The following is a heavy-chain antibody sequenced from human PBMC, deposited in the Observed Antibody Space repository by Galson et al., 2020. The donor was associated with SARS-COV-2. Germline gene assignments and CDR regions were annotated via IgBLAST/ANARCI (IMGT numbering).Heavy chain of an antibody. D-gene: IGHD6-19*01. Sequence: GESLKISCAVSGFTFKDFWMSWFRQAPGKGLEWVANTRGDGSETNYVDSVQGRFFISRDNAIDSLFLQMNNLTADDTAVYFCSREGWQGGYWGQGTRVTVSS. CDR3: SREGWQGGY. V-gene: IGHV3-7*01. J-gene: IGHJ4*02. CDR1: GFTFKDFW. CDR2: TRGDGSET.